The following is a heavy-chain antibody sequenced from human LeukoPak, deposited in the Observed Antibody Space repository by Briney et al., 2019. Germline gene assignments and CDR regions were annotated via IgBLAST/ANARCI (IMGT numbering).Heavy chain of an antibody. CDR2: ISAYNGNT. D-gene: IGHD3-22*01. Sequence: ASVKVSCKASGYTFTSYGISWVRQAPGQGLEWMGWISAYNGNTNYAQKLQGRVTMTTDTSTSTAYMELRSLRSDDTAVYYCARVRYYDSSGYRGVADYWGQGTLVTVSS. CDR3: ARVRYYDSSGYRGVADY. CDR1: GYTFTSYG. V-gene: IGHV1-18*01. J-gene: IGHJ4*02.